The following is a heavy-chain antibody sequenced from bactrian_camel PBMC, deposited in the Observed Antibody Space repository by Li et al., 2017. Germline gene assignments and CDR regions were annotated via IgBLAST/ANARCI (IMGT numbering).Heavy chain of an antibody. J-gene: IGHJ6*01. Sequence: HVQLVESGGGLVQPGGSLRLSCAASGFTFSSYYMNWVRQAPGKGLEWLSSINSDGKDIYYSDSMKGRFTISKDSAKNTVYLQMNSLKVEDTAMYYCATRRYCTSMSPAAFGYWGQGTQVTVS. V-gene: IGHV3S6*01. CDR2: INSDGKDI. CDR3: ATRRYCTSMSPAAFGY. D-gene: IGHD1*01. CDR1: GFTFSSYY.